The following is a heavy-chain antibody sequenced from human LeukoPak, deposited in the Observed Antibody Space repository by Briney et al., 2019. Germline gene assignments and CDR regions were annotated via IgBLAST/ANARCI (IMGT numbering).Heavy chain of an antibody. CDR3: AKDHCSGGSCFVFDY. Sequence: GGSLRLSCAASGFTFSSYAMSWVRQAPGKGLEWVSSISGSGGSTYYADAVRGRFTISRDNSKNTLYLQMNSLRAEDTAEYYCAKDHCSGGSCFVFDYWGQGTLVTVSS. V-gene: IGHV3-23*01. D-gene: IGHD2-15*01. J-gene: IGHJ4*02. CDR2: ISGSGGST. CDR1: GFTFSSYA.